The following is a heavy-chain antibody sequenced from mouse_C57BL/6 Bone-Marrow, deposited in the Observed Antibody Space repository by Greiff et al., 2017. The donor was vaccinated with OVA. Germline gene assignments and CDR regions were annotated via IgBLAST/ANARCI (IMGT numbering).Heavy chain of an antibody. CDR3: ASNRCGSLFAY. V-gene: IGHV5-17*01. Sequence: DVKLVESGGGLVKPGGSLKLSCAASGFTFSDYGMHWVRQAPEKGLEWVAYISSGSSTIYYADTVKGRFTISRDNAKNTLFLQMTSLRSEDTAMYYCASNRCGSLFAYWGQGTLVTVSA. J-gene: IGHJ3*01. CDR1: GFTFSDYG. CDR2: ISSGSSTI.